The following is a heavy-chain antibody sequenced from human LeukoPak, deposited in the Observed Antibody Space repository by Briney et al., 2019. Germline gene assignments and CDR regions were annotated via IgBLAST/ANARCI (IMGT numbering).Heavy chain of an antibody. CDR1: GYTLTELS. D-gene: IGHD5-18*01. J-gene: IGHJ6*02. CDR3: ARDGHVGLQNYYYGMDV. V-gene: IGHV1-24*01. CDR2: FDPEDSET. Sequence: ASVKVSCKVSGYTLTELSMHWVRQAPGKGLEWMGGFDPEDSETIYAQKFQGRVTMTEDTSTDTAYMELSSLRSDDTAVYYCARDGHVGLQNYYYGMDVWGQGTTVTVSS.